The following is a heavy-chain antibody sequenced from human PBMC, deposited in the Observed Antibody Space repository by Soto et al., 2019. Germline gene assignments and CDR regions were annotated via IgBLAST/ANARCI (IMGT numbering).Heavy chain of an antibody. V-gene: IGHV3-23*01. J-gene: IGHJ4*02. D-gene: IGHD2-2*01. CDR1: GFTFSSYA. Sequence: GGSLRLSCAASGFTFSSYALSWVRQAPGKGLEWVSGISAGGGSTYYADSVKGRFTISRDNSKNTLYLQMNSLRAEDTAVYYCAKDVRQYLSLIDYWGQGTLVTVSS. CDR3: AKDVRQYLSLIDY. CDR2: ISAGGGST.